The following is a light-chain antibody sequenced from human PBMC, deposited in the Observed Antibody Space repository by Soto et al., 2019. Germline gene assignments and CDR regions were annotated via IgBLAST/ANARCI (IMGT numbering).Light chain of an antibody. J-gene: IGKJ1*01. CDR3: QQYNAYSVT. Sequence: DIQMTQSPSTLSASVGDRVTITCRASQSISNWLAWYQHKPGKAPKLLIYDASYLESGAPPRFSGSGSGTEFTLTIRSMQPDDFASYYCQQYNAYSVTFGQGTKVAIK. CDR2: DAS. V-gene: IGKV1-5*01. CDR1: QSISNW.